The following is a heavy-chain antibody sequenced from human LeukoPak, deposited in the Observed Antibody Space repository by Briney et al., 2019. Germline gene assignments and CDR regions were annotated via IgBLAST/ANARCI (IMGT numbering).Heavy chain of an antibody. CDR3: ARHYGP. J-gene: IGHJ5*02. D-gene: IGHD3-16*01. Sequence: QPGGSLRLSCAASGFTFNKFGMNWVRQAPGKGLEWVSYISSSDSTIYYADSVKGRFTISRDIAKNSLYLQMDSLRAEDTAVYYCARHYGPWGQGTLVTVSS. CDR2: ISSSDSTI. CDR1: GFTFNKFG. V-gene: IGHV3-48*01.